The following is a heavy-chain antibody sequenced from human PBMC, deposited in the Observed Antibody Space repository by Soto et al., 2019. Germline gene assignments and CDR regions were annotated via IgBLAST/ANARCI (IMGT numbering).Heavy chain of an antibody. Sequence: PGESLKISCRVSGYSSTSYWIAWVRQMPGKGLEWMGIIYPGDSDTRYSPSFQGQVTISADNSITTAYLQWSSLKASDTAMYYCARTYYSGTYWFDYWGQGTLVTVSS. D-gene: IGHD1-26*01. CDR3: ARTYYSGTYWFDY. CDR1: GYSSTSYW. V-gene: IGHV5-51*01. J-gene: IGHJ4*02. CDR2: IYPGDSDT.